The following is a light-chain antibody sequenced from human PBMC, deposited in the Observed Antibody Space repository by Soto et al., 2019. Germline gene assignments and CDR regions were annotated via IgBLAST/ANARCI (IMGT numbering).Light chain of an antibody. Sequence: EIVMTQSPATLSVSPGERATLSCRASQSVRSNLAWYQQKPVQAPRLLIYGASTRATGIPATFSGSGSGTQFTLTISSLQSEDFAVYSCQQYNNWPWTFGQGTKVDIK. CDR2: GAS. V-gene: IGKV3D-15*01. CDR1: QSVRSN. CDR3: QQYNNWPWT. J-gene: IGKJ1*01.